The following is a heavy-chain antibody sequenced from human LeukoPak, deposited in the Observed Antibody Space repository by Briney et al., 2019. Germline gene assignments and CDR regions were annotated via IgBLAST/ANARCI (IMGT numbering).Heavy chain of an antibody. D-gene: IGHD6-19*01. CDR3: ARLYSSGWYNYFDY. CDR1: GGSISSSSYY. CDR2: LYYSGST. Sequence: PSETLSLTCTVSGGSISSSSYYWGWIRQPPGKGLEWIGSLYYSGSTYYNPSLKSRVTISVDTSKNQFSLKLSSVTAADTAVYYCARLYSSGWYNYFDYWGQGTLVTVSS. V-gene: IGHV4-39*01. J-gene: IGHJ4*02.